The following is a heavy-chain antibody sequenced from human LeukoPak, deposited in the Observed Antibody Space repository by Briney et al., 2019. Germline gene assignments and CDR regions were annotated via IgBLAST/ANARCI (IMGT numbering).Heavy chain of an antibody. Sequence: SVKVSCRASGGTFSSYAISWVRQAPGQGLEWMGRIIPIFGIANYAQKFQGRVTITADKSTSTAYMELSSLRSEDTAVYYCARDSEDIVVVPADPYCGMDVWGQGTTVTVSS. V-gene: IGHV1-69*04. CDR3: ARDSEDIVVVPADPYCGMDV. CDR2: IIPIFGIA. CDR1: GGTFSSYA. D-gene: IGHD2-2*01. J-gene: IGHJ6*02.